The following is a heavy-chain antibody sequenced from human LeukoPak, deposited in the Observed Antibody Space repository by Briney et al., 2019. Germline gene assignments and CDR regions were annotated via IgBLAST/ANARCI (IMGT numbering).Heavy chain of an antibody. J-gene: IGHJ3*02. V-gene: IGHV1-69*05. Sequence: ASVKVSCKASGGTFSSYAISWVRQAPGQGLEWMGGIIPIFGTANYAQKFQGRVTITTDESTSTAYMELSSLRSEDTAVYYCAITKPYYYDSRVAFDIWGQGTMVTVSS. CDR2: IIPIFGTA. D-gene: IGHD3-22*01. CDR3: AITKPYYYDSRVAFDI. CDR1: GGTFSSYA.